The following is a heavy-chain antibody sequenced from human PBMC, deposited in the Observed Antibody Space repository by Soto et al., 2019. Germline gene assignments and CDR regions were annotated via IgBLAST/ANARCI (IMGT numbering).Heavy chain of an antibody. CDR1: GYTFTSYA. CDR3: ARRGSYYDSSGYYRGGWFDP. Sequence: QVRLVQSGAEEKKPGASVKVSCKASGYTFTSYAMHWVRQAPGQRLEWMGWINAGNGNTKYSQKFQGRVTITRDTSASTAYMELSSLRSEDTAVYYCARRGSYYDSSGYYRGGWFDPWGQGTLVTVSS. J-gene: IGHJ5*02. V-gene: IGHV1-3*05. CDR2: INAGNGNT. D-gene: IGHD3-22*01.